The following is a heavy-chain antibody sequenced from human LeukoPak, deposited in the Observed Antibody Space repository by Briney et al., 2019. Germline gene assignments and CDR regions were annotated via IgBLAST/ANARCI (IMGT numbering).Heavy chain of an antibody. CDR3: AKRYYYGSGYDY. D-gene: IGHD3-10*01. CDR2: IKQDGSEK. J-gene: IGHJ4*02. CDR1: GFTFSGYW. V-gene: IGHV3-7*01. Sequence: GGSLRLSCAASGFTFSGYWMSWVRQAPGKGLEWVANIKQDGSEKYYVDSVKGRFTISRDNAKNSLYLQMNSLRAEDTAVYYCAKRYYYGSGYDYWGQGTLVTVSS.